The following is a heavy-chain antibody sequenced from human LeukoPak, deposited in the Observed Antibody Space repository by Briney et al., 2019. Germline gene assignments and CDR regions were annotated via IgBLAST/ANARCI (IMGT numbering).Heavy chain of an antibody. D-gene: IGHD2-15*01. Sequence: GGSLRLSCAASGFTFSSFGMHWARQAPGKGLEWVAVISYDGSNKYYADSVKGRFTISRDNSKNTLYLQMNSLRAEDTAVYYCAKDLNPMIVVVVAATDYWGQGTLVTVSS. CDR1: GFTFSSFG. V-gene: IGHV3-30*18. CDR3: AKDLNPMIVVVVAATDY. J-gene: IGHJ4*02. CDR2: ISYDGSNK.